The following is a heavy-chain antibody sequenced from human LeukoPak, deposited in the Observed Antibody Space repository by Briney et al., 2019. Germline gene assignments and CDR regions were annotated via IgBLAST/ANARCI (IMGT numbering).Heavy chain of an antibody. CDR1: GFSLSRHGVS. CDR2: IYWDDDK. D-gene: IGHD3-22*01. Sequence: SGPTLVNPTQTLTLTCSFSGFSLSRHGVSVGWIRQPPGKALEFLALIYWDDDKRYSASLKARLRITKDTSRNQVVLTMTNIDPEDTATYYCAHSNPTAYSYDSSGYFFDYWGQGTLDTVSS. V-gene: IGHV2-5*02. CDR3: AHSNPTAYSYDSSGYFFDY. J-gene: IGHJ4*02.